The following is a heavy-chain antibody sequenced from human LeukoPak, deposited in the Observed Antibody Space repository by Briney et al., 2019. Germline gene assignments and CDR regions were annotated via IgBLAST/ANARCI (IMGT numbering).Heavy chain of an antibody. V-gene: IGHV3-30*18. CDR1: EFTFNNYA. J-gene: IGHJ4*02. D-gene: IGHD3-10*01. Sequence: GGSLRLSCAASEFTFNNYAMHWVRQAPGKGLEWVALISYDGSNKYYADSVKGRFTISRDNSKNTLYLQMNSLRAADTALYYCVQGTRRGAITMVRGVIGKSYYFDSWGQGTLVTVPS. CDR2: ISYDGSNK. CDR3: VQGTRRGAITMVRGVIGKSYYFDS.